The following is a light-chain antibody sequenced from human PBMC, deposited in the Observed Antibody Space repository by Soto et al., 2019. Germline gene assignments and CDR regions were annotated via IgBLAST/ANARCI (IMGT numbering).Light chain of an antibody. Sequence: QAVVTQEPSLTVSPGGTVTLTCGSSTGAVTNGHYPYWFQQKPGQAPRTLIYDTTNRRSWTPARFSGSLLGGKAALTLSGAQPEDEAEYHCLLSYNGPYVFGTGTKVTVL. CDR3: LLSYNGPYV. V-gene: IGLV7-46*01. CDR2: DTT. J-gene: IGLJ1*01. CDR1: TGAVTNGHY.